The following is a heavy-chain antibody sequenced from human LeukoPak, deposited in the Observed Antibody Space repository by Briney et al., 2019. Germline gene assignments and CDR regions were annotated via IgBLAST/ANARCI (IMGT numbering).Heavy chain of an antibody. V-gene: IGHV4-4*09. CDR3: ARRVGYCSSTSCFYYMDV. D-gene: IGHD2-2*01. J-gene: IGHJ6*03. Sequence: SETLSFNCSVSGGTISSYYWSWNPQPPGNGLEWIGYIYTSGSTNYNHSLKRRVTISVDTSKTQLSLRLSSVTAADTDVYYCARRVGYCSSTSCFYYMDVWGKGTTVTVSS. CDR1: GGTISSYY. CDR2: IYTSGST.